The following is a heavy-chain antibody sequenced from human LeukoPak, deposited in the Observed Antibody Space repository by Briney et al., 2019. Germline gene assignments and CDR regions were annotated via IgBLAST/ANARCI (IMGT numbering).Heavy chain of an antibody. CDR2: IYPGDSDT. CDR1: GCSFTSYW. J-gene: IGHJ4*02. V-gene: IGHV5-51*01. Sequence: GESLKISCKGSGCSFTSYWIAWVRQMPGKGLEWMGIIYPGDSDTRYSPSFQGQVTISVDKSISTAYLQWSSRKASDTAMYYCARRVSCDFYFDYWGQGTLVPVSS. CDR3: ARRVSCDFYFDY. D-gene: IGHD2-21*01.